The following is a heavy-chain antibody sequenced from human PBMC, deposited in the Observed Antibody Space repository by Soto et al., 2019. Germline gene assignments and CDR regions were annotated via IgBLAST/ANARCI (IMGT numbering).Heavy chain of an antibody. J-gene: IGHJ1*01. CDR3: GRQAALWEKVDF. V-gene: IGHV3-74*02. CDR1: GFTFAKYW. D-gene: IGHD3-10*01. Sequence: EEQLVESGGGLVQPGGSLRLSCVVSGFTFAKYWMHWVRQAPGKGLVWVARIETDRTTQTYADSVEGRFTISRDNAKNTLYLHMNSLRAEDTAVYYCGRQAALWEKVDFRGHGTPVTVSP. CDR2: IETDRTTQ.